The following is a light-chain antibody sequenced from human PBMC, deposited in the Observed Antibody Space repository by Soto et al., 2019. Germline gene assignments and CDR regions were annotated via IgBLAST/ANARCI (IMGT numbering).Light chain of an antibody. CDR3: QQYGRSPGST. CDR2: GSS. V-gene: IGKV3-20*01. Sequence: EIVLTQSPGTLSLSPGERATLSCRASQSVSSSYLTWYQQKPGQAPRVLVYGSSRRATGIPDRFSGSGSGTDFTLTISRLEPEDFAVYYCQQYGRSPGSTFGQGTKLEIK. J-gene: IGKJ2*01. CDR1: QSVSSSY.